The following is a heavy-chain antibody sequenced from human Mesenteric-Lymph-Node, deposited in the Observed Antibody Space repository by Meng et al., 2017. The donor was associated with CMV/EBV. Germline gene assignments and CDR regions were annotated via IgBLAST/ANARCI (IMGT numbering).Heavy chain of an antibody. CDR2: ISTSGSST. V-gene: IGHV3-11*01. CDR3: ARNVVVSGLFDY. CDR1: GFSFSDYY. Sequence: GESLKISCAVSGFSFSDYYMTWIRQAPGKGLETVSYISTSGSSTYYADSVKGRFTISRDNAMNSLYLHMNGLGAEDTAVYYCARNVVVSGLFDYWGQGALVTVSS. D-gene: IGHD2-15*01. J-gene: IGHJ4*02.